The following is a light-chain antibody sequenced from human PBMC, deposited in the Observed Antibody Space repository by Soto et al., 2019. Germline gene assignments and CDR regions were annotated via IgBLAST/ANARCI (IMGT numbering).Light chain of an antibody. CDR3: AAWDDSLLWV. CDR2: RNN. CDR1: SSNIGSNY. V-gene: IGLV1-47*01. J-gene: IGLJ3*02. Sequence: QSVLTQPPSASGTPGQRVTISCSGSSSNIGSNYVYWYQQLPGTAPKLLIYRNNQRPSGVPDRFSGSKSGTSASLAISGLRSEDEAVYYCAAWDDSLLWVFGGGTKLTVL.